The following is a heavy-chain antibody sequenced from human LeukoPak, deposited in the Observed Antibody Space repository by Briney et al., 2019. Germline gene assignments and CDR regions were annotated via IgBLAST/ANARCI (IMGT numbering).Heavy chain of an antibody. V-gene: IGHV3-74*01. CDR3: ASAPSEIGGYYPEYFRH. J-gene: IGHJ1*01. D-gene: IGHD3-22*01. CDR2: IKSDGGT. CDR1: GFTFSTYW. Sequence: GGSLRLSCAASGFTFSTYWMHWIRQAPGKGLVWVSRIKSDGGTNYADSVKGRFTISRDNAKKTVSLQMNSLRPEDTGVYYCASAPSEIGGYYPEYFRHWGQGTLVTVSS.